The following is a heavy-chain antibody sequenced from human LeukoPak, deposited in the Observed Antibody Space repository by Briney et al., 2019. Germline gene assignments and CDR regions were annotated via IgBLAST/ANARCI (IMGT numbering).Heavy chain of an antibody. Sequence: GGSLRLSCAASGFTFSHYWMSWVRQAPGKGLEWVANIKEDGSVKYYVDSVKGRFTISRDNTKTSVYLQMNSLRAEDTAAYYCARIGYSSSSEDYWGQGTLVIVSS. CDR3: ARIGYSSSSEDY. D-gene: IGHD6-6*01. CDR2: IKEDGSVK. V-gene: IGHV3-7*01. CDR1: GFTFSHYW. J-gene: IGHJ4*02.